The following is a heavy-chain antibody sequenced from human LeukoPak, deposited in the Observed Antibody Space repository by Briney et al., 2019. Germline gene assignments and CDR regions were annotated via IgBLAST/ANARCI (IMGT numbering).Heavy chain of an antibody. V-gene: IGHV3-48*04. CDR3: AREGYYDFWSGYSFDY. D-gene: IGHD3-3*01. J-gene: IGHJ4*02. CDR1: GFTFSSYS. CDR2: ISSSSSTI. Sequence: GGSLRLSCAASGFTFSSYSMNWDRQAPGKGLEWVSYISSSSSTIYYADSVKGRFTISRDNAKNSLYLQMNSLRAEDTAVYYCAREGYYDFWSGYSFDYWGQGTLVTISS.